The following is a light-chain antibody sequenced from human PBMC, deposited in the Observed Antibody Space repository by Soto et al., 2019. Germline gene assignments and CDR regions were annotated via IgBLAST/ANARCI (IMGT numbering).Light chain of an antibody. V-gene: IGLV2-23*01. CDR2: EAA. CDR3: CSFAGTSYV. CDR1: SSDVGTYNL. J-gene: IGLJ1*01. Sequence: QSALTQPASVSGSPGQSITPSCTGTSSDVGTYNLVSWYQQHPGKAPKLIIYEAAKRPSGVSNRFSGSRSANTASLTISGLQAEDEADYYCCSFAGTSYVFGTGTKVTVL.